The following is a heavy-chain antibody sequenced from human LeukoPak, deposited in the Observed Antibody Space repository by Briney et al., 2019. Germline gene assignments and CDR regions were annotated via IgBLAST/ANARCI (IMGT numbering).Heavy chain of an antibody. J-gene: IGHJ6*02. CDR2: IYYSGST. V-gene: IGHV4-31*03. CDR1: GGYISSGGYY. Sequence: SETLSLTCTVSGGYISSGGYYWSWIRQHPGKGLEWIGYIYYSGSTYYNPSLKSRVTISVDTSKNQFSLKLSSVTAADTAVYYCARAPTVTIHYYYYGMDVWGQGTTVTVSS. CDR3: ARAPTVTIHYYYYGMDV. D-gene: IGHD4-17*01.